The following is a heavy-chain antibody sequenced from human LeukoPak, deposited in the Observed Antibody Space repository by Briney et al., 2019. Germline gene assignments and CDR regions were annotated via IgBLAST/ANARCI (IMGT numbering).Heavy chain of an antibody. CDR3: AKVLPYSSSSPVPYYYYYMDV. Sequence: GGSLRLSCAASGFTFSSYAMSWVRQAPGKGLEWVSAISGSGGSTYYADSVKGRFTISRDNSKNTLYLQMNSLRAEDTAVYYCAKVLPYSSSSPVPYYYYYMDVWGKGTTVTVSS. J-gene: IGHJ6*03. CDR1: GFTFSSYA. D-gene: IGHD6-6*01. V-gene: IGHV3-23*01. CDR2: ISGSGGST.